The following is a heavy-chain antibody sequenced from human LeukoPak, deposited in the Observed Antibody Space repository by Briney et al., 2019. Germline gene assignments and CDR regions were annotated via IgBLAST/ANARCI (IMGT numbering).Heavy chain of an antibody. Sequence: SGGSLRLSCAASGFTFNSYAMHWVRQAPGKGLEWVAVISYDGSNRYYADSVKGRFTISRDNSKNTLYLQMNSLRAEDTAVYYCARDMSGYCSGGRCYSMGYFDYWGQGTLVTVSS. CDR1: GFTFNSYA. CDR2: ISYDGSNR. J-gene: IGHJ4*02. V-gene: IGHV3-30-3*01. CDR3: ARDMSGYCSGGRCYSMGYFDY. D-gene: IGHD2-15*01.